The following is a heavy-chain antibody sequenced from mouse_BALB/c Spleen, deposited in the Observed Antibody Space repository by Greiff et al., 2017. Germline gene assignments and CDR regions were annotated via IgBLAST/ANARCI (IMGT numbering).Heavy chain of an antibody. CDR1: GFTFSSYA. J-gene: IGHJ3*01. D-gene: IGHD2-2*01. CDR3: ARGQGYGCDEAWFAY. V-gene: IGHV5-6-5*01. CDR2: ISSGGST. Sequence: EVHLVESGGGLVKPGGSLKLSCAASGFTFSSYAMSWVRQTPEKRLEWVASISSGGSTYYPDSVKGRFTISRDNAGNILYLQMSSLRSEDTAMYYWARGQGYGCDEAWFAYWGQGTLVTVSA.